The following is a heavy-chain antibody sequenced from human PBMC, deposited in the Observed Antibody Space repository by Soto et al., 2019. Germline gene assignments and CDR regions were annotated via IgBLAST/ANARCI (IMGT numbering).Heavy chain of an antibody. D-gene: IGHD3-10*01. V-gene: IGHV3-23*01. Sequence: GGSLILSCAASGFTFSSYSMSWVRQAPGKGLEWVSAISGSGGSTYYADSVKGRFTISRDNSKNTLYLQMNSLRAEDTAVYYCAPGAGRNYYYGMDVWGQGTTVTVSS. CDR1: GFTFSSYS. J-gene: IGHJ6*02. CDR2: ISGSGGST. CDR3: APGAGRNYYYGMDV.